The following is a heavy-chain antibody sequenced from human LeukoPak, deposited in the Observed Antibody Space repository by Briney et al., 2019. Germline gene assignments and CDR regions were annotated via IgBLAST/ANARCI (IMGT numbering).Heavy chain of an antibody. CDR2: INHSGTT. Sequence: SETLSPTCAVSGGSISSSNWWSWVRQPPGKGLEWIGEINHSGTTNYNPSLKSRVTISVDTSKNQFSLKLSSVTAADTAVYYCAAGYSSSWYGNYYYYYMDVWGKGTTVTVSS. CDR3: AAGYSSSWYGNYYYYYMDV. CDR1: GGSISSSNW. V-gene: IGHV4-4*02. D-gene: IGHD6-13*01. J-gene: IGHJ6*03.